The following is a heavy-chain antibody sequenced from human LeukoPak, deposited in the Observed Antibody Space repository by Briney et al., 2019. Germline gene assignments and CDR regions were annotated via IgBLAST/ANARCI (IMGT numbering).Heavy chain of an antibody. CDR2: INHSGST. V-gene: IGHV4-34*01. J-gene: IGHJ5*02. CDR3: ARGAEVATTTFDP. CDR1: GGSFSGYY. Sequence: SETLSLTCAVYGGSFSGYYWSWIRQPPGKGLEWVGEINHSGSTNYNPSLKSRVTISVDTSKNQFSLKLSSVTAADTAVYYCARGAEVATTTFDPWGQGTLVTVSS. D-gene: IGHD5-24*01.